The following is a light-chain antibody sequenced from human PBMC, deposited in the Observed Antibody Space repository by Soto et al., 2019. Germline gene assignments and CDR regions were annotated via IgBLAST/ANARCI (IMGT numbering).Light chain of an antibody. Sequence: DIQMTQSPSTLSASVGHRFTITCRARQSISSWLAWYQQKPGKAPKLLIYKASSLQSGVPSRFGGSGSGTEFTLTISSLQPDDFAAYYCQQYNSYPRTFGQGTKVEIK. CDR2: KAS. J-gene: IGKJ1*01. V-gene: IGKV1-5*03. CDR3: QQYNSYPRT. CDR1: QSISSW.